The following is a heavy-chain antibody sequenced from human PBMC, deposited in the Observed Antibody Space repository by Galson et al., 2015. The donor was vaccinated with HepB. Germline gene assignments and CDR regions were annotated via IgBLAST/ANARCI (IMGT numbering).Heavy chain of an antibody. CDR1: GGTFSSYA. V-gene: IGHV1-69*13. CDR3: ARVKANDYGDLEGNWFDP. CDR2: IIPISGTA. J-gene: IGHJ5*02. Sequence: SVKVSCKASGGTFSSYAISWVRQAPGQGLEWMGGIIPISGTANYAQKFQGKVTITADESTSTAYMELSSLRSEDTAVYYCARVKANDYGDLEGNWFDPWGQGTLVTVSS. D-gene: IGHD4-17*01.